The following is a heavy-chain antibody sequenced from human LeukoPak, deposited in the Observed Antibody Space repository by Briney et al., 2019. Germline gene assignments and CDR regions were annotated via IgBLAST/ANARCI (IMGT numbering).Heavy chain of an antibody. V-gene: IGHV3-74*01. Sequence: PGGSLRLPCAASGFTFSSTWMNWVRQGPGKGLEWVSRITSDGSSTIYADSVKGRFTISRDNAKSTVYLQMNSLRAEDTAVYFCARDRYYIFDYWGQGAPVTVSS. CDR1: GFTFSSTW. J-gene: IGHJ4*02. D-gene: IGHD3-10*01. CDR2: ITSDGSST. CDR3: ARDRYYIFDY.